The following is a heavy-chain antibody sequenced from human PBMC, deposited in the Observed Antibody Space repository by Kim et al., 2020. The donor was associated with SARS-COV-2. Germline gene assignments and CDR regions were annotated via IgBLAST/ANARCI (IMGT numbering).Heavy chain of an antibody. CDR3: ARENSHITIFGVVTRIGMDV. CDR2: ISSSGSTI. V-gene: IGHV3-11*01. J-gene: IGHJ6*02. CDR1: GFTFSDYY. Sequence: GGSLRLSCAASGFTFSDYYMSWIRQAPGKGLEWVSYISSSGSTIYYADSVKGRFTISRDNAKNSLYLQMNSLRAEDTAVYYFARENSHITIFGVVTRIGMDVWGQGTTVTVPS. D-gene: IGHD3-3*01.